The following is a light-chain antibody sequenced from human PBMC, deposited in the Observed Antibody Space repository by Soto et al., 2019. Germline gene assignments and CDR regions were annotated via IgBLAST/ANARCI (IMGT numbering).Light chain of an antibody. Sequence: VVTQSPATLSVFPGETATLSCRASQSVSSDLAWYQQRPGQAPRLLIYGASTRATGIPARFRGSGSGTEFGLTISSLQSEDFAAYYCQQYNTWPPKMAFGRGTKVEIK. J-gene: IGKJ1*01. V-gene: IGKV3-15*01. CDR3: QQYNTWPPKMA. CDR2: GAS. CDR1: QSVSSD.